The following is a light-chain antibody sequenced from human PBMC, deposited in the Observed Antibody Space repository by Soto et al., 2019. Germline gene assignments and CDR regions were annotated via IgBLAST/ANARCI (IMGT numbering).Light chain of an antibody. CDR3: QQRRSWPRA. Sequence: VLRQYAATLSLSPGERATLSCMASQSVGSYLAWFQQKPGQAPRLLIYDATNRATGIPARFNGSGSGTDFTLTISSLEPEDFAVYYCQQRRSWPRAFGQGTKVDIK. V-gene: IGKV3-11*01. J-gene: IGKJ1*01. CDR2: DAT. CDR1: QSVGSY.